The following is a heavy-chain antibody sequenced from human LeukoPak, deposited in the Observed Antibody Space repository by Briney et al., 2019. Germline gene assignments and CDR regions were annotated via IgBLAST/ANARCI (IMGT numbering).Heavy chain of an antibody. CDR2: INEDETER. CDR1: GFTFRNYW. V-gene: IGHV3-7*01. D-gene: IGHD3/OR15-3a*01. J-gene: IGHJ4*02. Sequence: GGSLRLSCVASGFTFRNYWMSWLRQTPGQGLEWVANINEDETERYYVASVEGRFTVSRDNGKNSLSLQMNGLRAEDSAVFYCARARPATYDVSAAFWGQGTLVTVSS. CDR3: ARARPATYDVSAAF.